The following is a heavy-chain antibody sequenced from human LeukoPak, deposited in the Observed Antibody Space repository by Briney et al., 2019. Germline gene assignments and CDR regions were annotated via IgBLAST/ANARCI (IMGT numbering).Heavy chain of an antibody. Sequence: PSETLSLTCTVSGGSISSYYRRWIRHPPRKGLEWSGYNSYSGSTNYNPSLSSRVNISGDTAKQHFSPKLTSVTAADTAVYYWARAGPSRGVAPYYSYYYYMDVWGKGTTVTVSS. D-gene: IGHD3-10*01. J-gene: IGHJ6*03. CDR1: GGSISSYY. CDR2: NSYSGST. V-gene: IGHV4-59*01. CDR3: ARAGPSRGVAPYYSYYYYMDV.